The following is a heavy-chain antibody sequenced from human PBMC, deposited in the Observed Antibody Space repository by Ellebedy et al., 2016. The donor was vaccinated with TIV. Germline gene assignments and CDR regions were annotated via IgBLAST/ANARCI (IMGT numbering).Heavy chain of an antibody. CDR3: ARQEMATIGDSFDI. CDR1: GYTFPGYF. Sequence: AASVKVSCKASGYTFPGYFMHWVRQAPGQGLEWMGWINPNSGDTNYAQKFQGWVTLTRDTSISTAYMELSRLRSDDTADYYCARQEMATIGDSFDIWGQGTMVTVPS. D-gene: IGHD5-24*01. CDR2: INPNSGDT. V-gene: IGHV1-2*04. J-gene: IGHJ3*02.